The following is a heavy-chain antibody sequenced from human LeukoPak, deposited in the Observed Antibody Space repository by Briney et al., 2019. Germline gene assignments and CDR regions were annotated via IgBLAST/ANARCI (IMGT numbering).Heavy chain of an antibody. CDR3: ARGAYYYDSSGYPDAFDI. Sequence: GASVKVSCKASGYTFTSYGISWVRQAPGQGLEWMGWISAYNGNTNYAQKLQGRVTMTTDTSTSTAYMELSRLRSDDTAVYYCARGAYYYDSSGYPDAFDIWGQGTMVTVSS. CDR2: ISAYNGNT. D-gene: IGHD3-22*01. V-gene: IGHV1-18*01. J-gene: IGHJ3*02. CDR1: GYTFTSYG.